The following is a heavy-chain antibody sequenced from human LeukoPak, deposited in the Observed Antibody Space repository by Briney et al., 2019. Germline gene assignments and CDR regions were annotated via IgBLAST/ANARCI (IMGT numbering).Heavy chain of an antibody. CDR1: GYSFISYW. CDR3: ARSSAHVERYYFDY. J-gene: IGHJ4*02. Sequence: GESLKISCQGSGYSFISYWIAWVRQMPGKGLEWMGIIYPGDSDTTYSPSFQGQVTISADKSINTAYLLWRSLKASDTAMCYCARSSAHVERYYFDYWGQGTLVSVSS. CDR2: IYPGDSDT. V-gene: IGHV5-51*01. D-gene: IGHD1-1*01.